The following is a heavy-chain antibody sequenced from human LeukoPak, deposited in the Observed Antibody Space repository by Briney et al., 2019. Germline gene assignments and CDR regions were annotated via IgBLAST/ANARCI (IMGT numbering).Heavy chain of an antibody. CDR1: GYTFTSYY. CDR3: ARDPTHYYDSSGCFDY. D-gene: IGHD3-22*01. V-gene: IGHV1-46*01. Sequence: ASVKVSCKASGYTFTSYYMHWVRQAPGQGLEWMGIINPSGGSTSYAQKFQGRVTMTRDTSTSTVYMELSSLRSEDTAVYYCARDPTHYYDSSGCFDYWGQGTLVTVSS. CDR2: INPSGGST. J-gene: IGHJ4*02.